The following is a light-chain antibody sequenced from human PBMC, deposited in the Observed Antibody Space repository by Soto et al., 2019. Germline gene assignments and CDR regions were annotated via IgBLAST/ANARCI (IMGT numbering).Light chain of an antibody. Sequence: DIQMTQSPSTLSASVGDRVTITCRASQSITDWLAWYQRKPGKAPKVLIYKTSTLESGVPSRFSGSGSGTEFTLTISSLQPDDFATYYCQQYSDYPFTFGPGTKVDIK. V-gene: IGKV1-5*03. CDR3: QQYSDYPFT. CDR1: QSITDW. CDR2: KTS. J-gene: IGKJ3*01.